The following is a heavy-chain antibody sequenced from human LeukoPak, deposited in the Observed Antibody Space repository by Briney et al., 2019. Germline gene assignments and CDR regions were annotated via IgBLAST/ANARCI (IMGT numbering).Heavy chain of an antibody. Sequence: GGSLRLSCGASGFTFRNAWMSWVRQAPGKGLEWVSFIYSGGSTYYTDSVKGRFTISRDNSKNTLYLQMNSLRAEDTAVYYCARRAGDYSHPYDYWGQGILVTVSS. CDR3: ARRAGDYSHPYDY. CDR2: IYSGGST. CDR1: GFTFRNAW. D-gene: IGHD3-22*01. J-gene: IGHJ4*02. V-gene: IGHV3-53*01.